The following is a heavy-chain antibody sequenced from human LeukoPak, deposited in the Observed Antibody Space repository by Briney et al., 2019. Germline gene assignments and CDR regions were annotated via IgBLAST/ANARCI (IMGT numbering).Heavy chain of an antibody. CDR3: ARRWCRLDY. CDR1: GERVSRNSAS. D-gene: IGHD2-21*01. J-gene: IGHJ4*02. V-gene: IGHV6-1*01. CDR2: TYYRSKWSH. Sequence: SQTLSLTCAISGERVSRNSASWNWIRQSPSRGLEWLGRTYYRSKWSHDYAVSMKSRIPVNPDTSKNHFPLQLNSVPPEDTAVYYCARRWCRLDYWGQGTLVSVST.